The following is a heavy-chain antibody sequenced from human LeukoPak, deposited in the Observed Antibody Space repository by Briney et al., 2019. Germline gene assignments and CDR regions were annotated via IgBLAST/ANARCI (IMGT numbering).Heavy chain of an antibody. CDR1: GGSISSSSYY. D-gene: IGHD3-10*01. CDR2: IYTSGST. J-gene: IGHJ6*03. CDR3: AGDYYGSGYYYYYMDV. V-gene: IGHV4-61*02. Sequence: SETLSLTCTVSGGSISSSSYYWSWIRQPAGKGLEWIGRIYTSGSTNYNPSLKSRVTISVDTSKNQFSLKLSSVTAADTAVYYCAGDYYGSGYYYYYMDVWGKGTTVTISS.